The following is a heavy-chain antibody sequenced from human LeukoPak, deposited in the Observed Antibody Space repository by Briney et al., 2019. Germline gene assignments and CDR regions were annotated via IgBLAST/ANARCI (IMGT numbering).Heavy chain of an antibody. J-gene: IGHJ4*02. CDR1: GFTFSSYD. V-gene: IGHV3-23*01. CDR3: AKVSESNYDILTGYYTPYYFDY. CDR2: ISDSGGST. D-gene: IGHD3-9*01. Sequence: PGGSLRFSCAASGFTFSSYDMSWVRQAPGKGPEWVSGISDSGGSTFYADSVKGRFTISRDNSKNILYLQMNSLRADDTAVYYCAKVSESNYDILTGYYTPYYFDYWGQGTLVTVSS.